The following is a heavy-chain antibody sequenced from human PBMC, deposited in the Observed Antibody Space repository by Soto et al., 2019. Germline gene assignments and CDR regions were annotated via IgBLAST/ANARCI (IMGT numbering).Heavy chain of an antibody. V-gene: IGHV4-31*03. CDR3: ARGRGVIVISGHYMDV. CDR2: IYYSGST. Sequence: SETLSLTCTVSGGSISSGGYYWTWIRQHPGKGLEWIGYIYYSGSTYYNPSLKSRVTISVDTSKNQFSLKLSSVTAADTAVYYCARGRGVIVISGHYMDVWGKGTKVTVSS. CDR1: GGSISSGGYY. J-gene: IGHJ6*03. D-gene: IGHD3-16*02.